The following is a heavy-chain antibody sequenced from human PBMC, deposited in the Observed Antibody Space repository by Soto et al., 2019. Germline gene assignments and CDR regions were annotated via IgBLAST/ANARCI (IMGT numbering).Heavy chain of an antibody. J-gene: IGHJ6*02. V-gene: IGHV3-7*01. CDR3: ATQPVYYYYGLDV. D-gene: IGHD5-18*01. Sequence: EVQLVESGGTLVQPGGSLRLSCAASGFTFTNHWMTWVRQAPGKGLEWVANIKQDGSQKYYADSVKGRLTISRDNAKSSLYLQMNSLRVEDTALYYCATQPVYYYYGLDVWGQGTAVTVSS. CDR2: IKQDGSQK. CDR1: GFTFTNHW.